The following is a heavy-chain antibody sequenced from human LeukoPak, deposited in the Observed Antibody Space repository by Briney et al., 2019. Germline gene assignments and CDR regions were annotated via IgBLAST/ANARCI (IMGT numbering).Heavy chain of an antibody. J-gene: IGHJ4*02. Sequence: GGSLRLSCAASGFTFSSYEMNWVRQAPGKGLEWVSYISSSGSTIYYADSVKGRFTISRDNAKNSLYLQMNSLRAEDTAVYYCADLAVAGSFDYWGQGTLVTVSS. V-gene: IGHV3-48*03. CDR1: GFTFSSYE. CDR3: ADLAVAGSFDY. CDR2: ISSSGSTI. D-gene: IGHD6-19*01.